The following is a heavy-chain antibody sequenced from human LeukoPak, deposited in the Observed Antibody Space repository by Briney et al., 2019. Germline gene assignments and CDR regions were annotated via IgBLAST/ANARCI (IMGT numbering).Heavy chain of an antibody. CDR2: IYYSGST. V-gene: IGHV4-39*01. J-gene: IGHJ4*02. CDR1: GGSISSSSYY. CDR3: ARQTGSGLFILP. Sequence: SETLSLTCTVSGGSISSSSYYWGWIRQPPGKGLEWIGSIYYSGSTNYNPSLKSRVTISVDTSKNQFSLKLTSVTAADTAVYYCARQTGSGLFILPGGQGTLVTVSS. D-gene: IGHD3/OR15-3a*01.